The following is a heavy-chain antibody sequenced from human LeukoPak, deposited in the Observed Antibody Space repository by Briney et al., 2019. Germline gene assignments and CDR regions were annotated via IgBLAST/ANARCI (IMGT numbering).Heavy chain of an antibody. CDR2: INHSGST. CDR1: GGSFSGYY. V-gene: IGHV4-34*01. J-gene: IGHJ6*02. Sequence: SETLSLTCAVYGGSFSGYYWSWIRQPPGKGLEWIGEINHSGSTNYNPSLKSRVTISVDTSKSQFSLKLSSVTAADTAVYYCARDLPLLYSSSWYTFYYYGMDVWGQGTTVTVSS. CDR3: ARDLPLLYSSSWYTFYYYGMDV. D-gene: IGHD6-13*01.